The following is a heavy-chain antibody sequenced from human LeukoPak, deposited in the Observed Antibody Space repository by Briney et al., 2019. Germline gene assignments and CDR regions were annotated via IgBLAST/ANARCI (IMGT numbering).Heavy chain of an antibody. Sequence: GASVKVSCKASGNVFTSYYIHWVRQAPGQGLEWMGWINPNSGGTNYAQKFQGRVTMTRDTSISTAYMELSRLRSDDTAVYYCARASDGYYYDSRGAFDIWGQGTMVTVSS. CDR2: INPNSGGT. J-gene: IGHJ3*02. V-gene: IGHV1-2*02. CDR3: ARASDGYYYDSRGAFDI. CDR1: GNVFTSYY. D-gene: IGHD3-22*01.